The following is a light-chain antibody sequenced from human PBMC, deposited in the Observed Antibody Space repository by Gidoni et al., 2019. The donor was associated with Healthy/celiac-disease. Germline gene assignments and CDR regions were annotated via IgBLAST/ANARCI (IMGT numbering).Light chain of an antibody. CDR3: QQYNNWPALT. CDR1: QSVSSN. CDR2: GAS. Sequence: ELVMTQSSATLSVSPGERATLSCRASQSVSSNLAWYQQKPGQAPRLLIYGASTRATGIPARFSGSGSGTEFTLTISSLQSEDFAVYYCQQYNNWPALTFGGGTKVEIK. J-gene: IGKJ4*01. V-gene: IGKV3-15*01.